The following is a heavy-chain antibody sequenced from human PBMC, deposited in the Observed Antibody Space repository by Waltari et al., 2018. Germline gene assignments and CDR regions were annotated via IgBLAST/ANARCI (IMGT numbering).Heavy chain of an antibody. CDR1: GGSISSSSYY. CDR3: ARDARTIFGVVRGWFDP. CDR2: IYYSGST. V-gene: IGHV4-39*07. D-gene: IGHD3-3*01. J-gene: IGHJ5*02. Sequence: QLQLQESGPGLVKPSETLSLTCTVSGGSISSSSYYWCWISQPPGKGLEWIGSIYYSGSTYYNPSLKSRVTISVDTSKNQFSLKLSSVTAADTAVYYCARDARTIFGVVRGWFDPWGQGTLVTVSS.